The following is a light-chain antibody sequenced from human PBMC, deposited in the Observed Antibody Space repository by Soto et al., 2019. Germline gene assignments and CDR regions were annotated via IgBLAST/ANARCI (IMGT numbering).Light chain of an antibody. CDR2: DAS. Sequence: EIVLTQSPATLSLSLGERATLSCRDSQSVSSYLAWYQQKPGLAPRLLLYDASNRATGIPARFSRIVSGTDFTLTISSLEPEDFAVYYCQQRSNWPSISLRQGTRLEIK. CDR3: QQRSNWPSIS. CDR1: QSVSSY. V-gene: IGKV3-11*01. J-gene: IGKJ5*01.